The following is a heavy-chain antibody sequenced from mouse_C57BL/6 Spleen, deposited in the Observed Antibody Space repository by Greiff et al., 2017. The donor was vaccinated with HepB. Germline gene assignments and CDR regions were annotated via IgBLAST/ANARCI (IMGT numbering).Heavy chain of an antibody. Sequence: VQLQQSGPELVKPGASVKMSCKASGYTFTDYNMHWVKQSHGKSLEWIGYINPNNGGTSYNQKFKGKATLTVNKSSSTAYMELRSLTSEDSAVYYCASGSSLTAWFAYWGQGTLVTVSA. CDR3: ASGSSLTAWFAY. V-gene: IGHV1-22*01. J-gene: IGHJ3*01. CDR2: INPNNGGT. CDR1: GYTFTDYN. D-gene: IGHD1-1*01.